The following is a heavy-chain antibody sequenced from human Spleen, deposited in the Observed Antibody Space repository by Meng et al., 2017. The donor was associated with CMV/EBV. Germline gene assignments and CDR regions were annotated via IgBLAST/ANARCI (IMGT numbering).Heavy chain of an antibody. D-gene: IGHD3-16*01. V-gene: IGHV3-64*02. CDR1: GFSFNTYA. J-gene: IGHJ4*02. CDR3: AREVLGTGIFDY. Sequence: SCEASGFSFNTYAVHWVRQAPGKGLEYLSTISSNGGKTYYADSVKGRFTTSRDNSKNTVYLEMGGLRADDRGVYYCAREVLGTGIFDYWGQGTLVTVSS. CDR2: ISSNGGKT.